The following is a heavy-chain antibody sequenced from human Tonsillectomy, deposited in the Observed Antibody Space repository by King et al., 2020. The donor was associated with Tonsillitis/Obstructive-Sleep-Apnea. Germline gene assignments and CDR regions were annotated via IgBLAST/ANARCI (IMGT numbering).Heavy chain of an antibody. D-gene: IGHD3-16*01. CDR2: IYYSGST. CDR3: ARELGTPTEKFYFDY. CDR1: GGSISSYY. V-gene: IGHV4-59*01. J-gene: IGHJ4*02. Sequence: VQLQESGPGLVKPSETLSLTCTVSGGSISSYYWSWSRQPPGTGLEWIGYIYYSGSTNYNPSLKSRVTISVDTSKNQFSLKLSSVTAADTAVYYCARELGTPTEKFYFDYWGQGTLVTVSS.